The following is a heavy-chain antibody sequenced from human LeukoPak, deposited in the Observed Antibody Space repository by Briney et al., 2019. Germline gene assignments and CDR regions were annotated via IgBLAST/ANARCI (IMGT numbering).Heavy chain of an antibody. D-gene: IGHD4-17*01. CDR3: ARGKGGYGAPKRGSYYYYYMDV. Sequence: SETLSLTCAVYGGSFSGYYWSWIRQPPGKGLEWIGEMNHSGSTNYNPSLKSRVTISVDTSKNQFSLKLSSVTAADTAVYYCARGKGGYGAPKRGSYYYYYMDVWGKGTTVTVSS. CDR1: GGSFSGYY. CDR2: MNHSGST. J-gene: IGHJ6*03. V-gene: IGHV4-34*01.